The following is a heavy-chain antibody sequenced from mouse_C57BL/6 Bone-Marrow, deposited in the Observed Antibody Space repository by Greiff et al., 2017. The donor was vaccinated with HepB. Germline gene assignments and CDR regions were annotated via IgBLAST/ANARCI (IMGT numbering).Heavy chain of an antibody. D-gene: IGHD4-1*01. V-gene: IGHV1-64*01. Sequence: VQLQQPGAELVKPGASVKLSCKASGYTFTSYWMHWVKQRPGQGLEWIGMINPNSGSTNYNEKFKSKATVTVDKSPSTAYMQLSSLTSEDSAVYYCAKAGTGDFDYWGQGTTLTVSS. J-gene: IGHJ2*01. CDR2: INPNSGST. CDR1: GYTFTSYW. CDR3: AKAGTGDFDY.